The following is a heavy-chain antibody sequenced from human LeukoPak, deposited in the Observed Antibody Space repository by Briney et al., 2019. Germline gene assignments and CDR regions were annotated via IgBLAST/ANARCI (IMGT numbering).Heavy chain of an antibody. CDR1: GCTFSSYA. D-gene: IGHD6-13*01. CDR3: ARDLGVDGTAAPGAD. V-gene: IGHV3-30*04. CDR2: ISYDGSNK. Sequence: GGSLRLSCAASGCTFSSYAMHWVRQAPGKGLEWVAVISYDGSNKYYADSVKGRFTISRDNTKKTLYLQMNSLGAAATAVEYFARDLGVDGTAAPGADWGQGTLVTVSS. J-gene: IGHJ4*02.